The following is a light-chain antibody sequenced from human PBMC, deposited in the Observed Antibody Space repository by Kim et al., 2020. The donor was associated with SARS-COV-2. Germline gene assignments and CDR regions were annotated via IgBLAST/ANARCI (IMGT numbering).Light chain of an antibody. V-gene: IGKV6-21*02. CDR1: QSIESS. J-gene: IGKJ4*01. CDR2: YAS. Sequence: ETVLTQSPDFQSVTPKEKVTITCRASQSIESSLHWFQQKPGQSPKLLIKYASQSISGVPSRFSGSGFGTDFTLTINSLESEDAATYYCHQSYGLPLTFGGGTRVEIK. CDR3: HQSYGLPLT.